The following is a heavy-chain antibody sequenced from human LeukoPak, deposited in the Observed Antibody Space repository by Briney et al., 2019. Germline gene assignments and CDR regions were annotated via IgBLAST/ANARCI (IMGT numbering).Heavy chain of an antibody. Sequence: ASVKVSCKASGYTFTSYGISWVRQAPGQGLEWMGWINTNTGNPTYAQGFTGRFVFSLDTSVSTAYLQISSLKAEDTAVYYCASSQQLAQTIYYYYYYMDVWGKGTTVTVSS. J-gene: IGHJ6*03. CDR3: ASSQQLAQTIYYYYYYMDV. CDR1: GYTFTSYG. D-gene: IGHD6-13*01. CDR2: INTNTGNP. V-gene: IGHV7-4-1*02.